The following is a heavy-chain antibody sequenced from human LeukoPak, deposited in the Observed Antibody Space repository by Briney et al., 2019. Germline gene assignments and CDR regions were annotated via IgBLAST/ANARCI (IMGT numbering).Heavy chain of an antibody. D-gene: IGHD4-17*01. V-gene: IGHV4-31*03. CDR2: IYYSGST. CDR3: ARTSTTVRYFDY. Sequence: SETLSLTCTVSGGSISSGGYYWSWIRQHPGKGLEWIGYIYYSGSTYYNPSLKSRVTISVDTSKNQFSLKLSSVTAADTAVYYCARTSTTVRYFDYWGQGTLVTVSS. J-gene: IGHJ4*02. CDR1: GGSISSGGYY.